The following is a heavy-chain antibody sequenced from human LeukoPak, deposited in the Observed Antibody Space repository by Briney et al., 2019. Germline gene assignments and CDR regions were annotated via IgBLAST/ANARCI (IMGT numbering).Heavy chain of an antibody. J-gene: IGHJ4*02. CDR2: INPSGGST. CDR3: ARGAHWEYYDSSGIPFGY. D-gene: IGHD3-22*01. Sequence: ASVKVSCKASGYTFTSYYMHWVRQAPGQGLEWMGIINPSGGSTSYAQKLQGRVTMTTDTSTSTAYMELRSLRSDDTAVYYCARGAHWEYYDSSGIPFGYWGQGTLVTVSS. V-gene: IGHV1-46*01. CDR1: GYTFTSYY.